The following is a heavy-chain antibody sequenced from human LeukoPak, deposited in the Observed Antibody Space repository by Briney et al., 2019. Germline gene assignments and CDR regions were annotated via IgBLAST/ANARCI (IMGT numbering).Heavy chain of an antibody. CDR3: TKDTFGPSDY. CDR2: INTDGSRT. CDR1: GFTSSSYW. J-gene: IGHJ4*02. Sequence: GGSLRLSCAASGFTSSSYWMHWVRQGPGKGLVWVSRINTDGSRTSYTDSVKGRFTISRDNAKNTLYLQMNSLRPEDTAVYYCTKDTFGPSDYWGQGTLVIVSS. V-gene: IGHV3-74*01. D-gene: IGHD3-10*01.